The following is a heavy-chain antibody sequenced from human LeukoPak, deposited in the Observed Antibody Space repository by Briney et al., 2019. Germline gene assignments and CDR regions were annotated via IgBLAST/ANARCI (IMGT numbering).Heavy chain of an antibody. CDR3: ARTAYGSGTYSTNRNWFDP. CDR1: GFTFISSW. V-gene: IGHV3-7*01. Sequence: GGSLRLSCAASGFTFISSWTTRVPQAPEKGLGWVASILQDGSEKYYVDSVKGRFTISRDNAKNSLILQMSSLRAEDTAVYYCARTAYGSGTYSTNRNWFDPWGQGTLVTVSS. CDR2: ILQDGSEK. J-gene: IGHJ5*02. D-gene: IGHD3-10*01.